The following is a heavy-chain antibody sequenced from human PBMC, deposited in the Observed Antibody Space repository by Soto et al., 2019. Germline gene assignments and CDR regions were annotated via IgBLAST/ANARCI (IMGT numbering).Heavy chain of an antibody. CDR3: AKEGPITNWYFDY. V-gene: IGHV3-30*18. CDR1: GFTFSSYG. Sequence: QVQLVESGGGVVQPGRSLRLSCAASGFTFSSYGRHWVRQAPGKGLEWVTVISYDGNVAYYADSVKGRFTISRDNSKNTLYLQMNSLRTEDTAMYYCAKEGPITNWYFDYWGQGTLVTVSS. D-gene: IGHD1-1*01. CDR2: ISYDGNVA. J-gene: IGHJ4*02.